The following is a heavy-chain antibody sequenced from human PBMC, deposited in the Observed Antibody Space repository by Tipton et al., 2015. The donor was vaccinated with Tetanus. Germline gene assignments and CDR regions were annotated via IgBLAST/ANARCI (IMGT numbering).Heavy chain of an antibody. D-gene: IGHD2-2*01. CDR3: ARGWSECSSWSCSPFDS. V-gene: IGHV4-4*07. CDR1: GGSVSSYY. Sequence: GSLRLSCTVSGGSVSSYYWTWFRQPPGKRLEWIGFVSSSGNSNYSPSLTGRVPMSLDTSKQQFSLSLTSATAADTAVYYCARGWSECSSWSCSPFDSWGQGTLVTVSS. CDR2: VSSSGNS. J-gene: IGHJ4*02.